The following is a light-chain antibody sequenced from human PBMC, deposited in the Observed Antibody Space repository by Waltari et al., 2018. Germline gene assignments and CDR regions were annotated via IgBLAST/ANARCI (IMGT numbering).Light chain of an antibody. Sequence: DIVMTQSPDSLAVSLGERATINCKSSQSVLYSSNNKDYLAWYQQKPGQPPKLLIYLASIRESGVPDRFSGSGSGTDFTLTISSLQAEDVAVYYCQQYYSNPQTFGQGTKLEIK. J-gene: IGKJ2*01. CDR2: LAS. V-gene: IGKV4-1*01. CDR1: QSVLYSSNNKDY. CDR3: QQYYSNPQT.